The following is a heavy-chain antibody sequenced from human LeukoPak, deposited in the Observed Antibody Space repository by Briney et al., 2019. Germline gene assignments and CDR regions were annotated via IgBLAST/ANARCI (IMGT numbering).Heavy chain of an antibody. D-gene: IGHD6-19*01. CDR2: ISGSGGST. CDR3: AKDHTEAVAGIFDY. J-gene: IGHJ4*02. V-gene: IGHV3-23*01. CDR1: GFTFSSYA. Sequence: PGGSLRLSCAASGFTFSSYAMSWVRQAPGKGLEWVSGISGSGGSTYYADSVKGRFTIPRDNSKNTLYLQMNSLRAEDTAVYYCAKDHTEAVAGIFDYWGQGTLVTVSS.